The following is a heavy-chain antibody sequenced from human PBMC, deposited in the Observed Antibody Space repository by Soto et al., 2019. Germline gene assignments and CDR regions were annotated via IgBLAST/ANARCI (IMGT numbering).Heavy chain of an antibody. J-gene: IGHJ4*02. CDR2: ISAYNGNT. Sequence: QIQLVQSGAEVKKPGASVKVSCKASGYTFSSYHITWVRQAPGQGLEWMGWISAYNGNTNYAQNLQGRVTMTTDPATSTAYIERRSLRSDDTAVYYCARDLPPVDYWGQGTLVTVSS. CDR3: ARDLPPVDY. V-gene: IGHV1-18*01. CDR1: GYTFSSYH.